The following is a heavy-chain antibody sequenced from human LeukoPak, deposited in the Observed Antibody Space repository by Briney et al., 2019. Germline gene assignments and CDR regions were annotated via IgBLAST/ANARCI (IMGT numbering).Heavy chain of an antibody. D-gene: IGHD2-2*01. Sequence: SETLSLTCTVSGGSISSSSYYWGWLRQPPGKGLEWIGSIYYSGSTYYNPSLKSRVTISVDTSKNQFSLKLSSVTAADTAVYSCARAPRGYCSSTSCLNWFDPWGQGTLVTVSS. CDR1: GGSISSSSYY. J-gene: IGHJ5*02. CDR3: ARAPRGYCSSTSCLNWFDP. CDR2: IYYSGST. V-gene: IGHV4-39*07.